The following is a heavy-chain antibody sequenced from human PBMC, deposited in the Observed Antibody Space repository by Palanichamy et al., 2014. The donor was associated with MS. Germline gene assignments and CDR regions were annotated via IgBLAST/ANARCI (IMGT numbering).Heavy chain of an antibody. CDR3: TKLGPFDY. J-gene: IGHJ4*02. CDR1: GFTVSGNY. D-gene: IGHD1-7*01. V-gene: IGHV3-53*02. Sequence: EVQLVETGGGLIQPGGSLRLSCAASGFTVSGNYMSWVRQAPGKGLECVSIIYDDGTTYYADSVKGRFTISRDSSKNTLYLQMHSLRAEDTAVYYCTKLGPFDYWGRGTLVTVSS. CDR2: IYDDGTT.